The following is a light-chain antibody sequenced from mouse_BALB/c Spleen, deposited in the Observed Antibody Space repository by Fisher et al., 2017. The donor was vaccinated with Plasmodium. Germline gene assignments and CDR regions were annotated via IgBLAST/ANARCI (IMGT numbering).Light chain of an antibody. J-gene: IGKJ5*01. Sequence: DIVITQSPVTLSVTPGDRVSLSCRASQSISNHLHWYQQRSHGSPRLLIKYTSQSISGIPSRFSGSGSGTDFTLSINSVETEDFGVYFCQQSNSWPLTFGAGTKLELK. V-gene: IGKV5-45*01. CDR1: QSISNH. CDR2: YTS. CDR3: QQSNSWPLT.